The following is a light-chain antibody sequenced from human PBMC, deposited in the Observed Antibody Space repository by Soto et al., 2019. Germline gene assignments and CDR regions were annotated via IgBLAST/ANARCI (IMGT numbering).Light chain of an antibody. CDR1: QSISSW. CDR2: DAS. CDR3: QQYNTYST. J-gene: IGKJ1*01. Sequence: DIQMTQSPSTLSASVGDRVTITCRASQSISSWLAWYQQKPGQAPQLLIYDASNLESGVPSRFSGGGSGTEFTLTISSLQPDDFATYYCQQYNTYSTFGQGTKVDIK. V-gene: IGKV1-5*01.